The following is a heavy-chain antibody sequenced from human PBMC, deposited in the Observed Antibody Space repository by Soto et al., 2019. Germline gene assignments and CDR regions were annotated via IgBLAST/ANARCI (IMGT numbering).Heavy chain of an antibody. V-gene: IGHV4-34*01. Sequence: SETLSLTCAVYGGAFSGYYWSWIRQPPGKGLEWLGEINHSGSTNYNPSLKSRVTISVDTSKNQFSLKLSSVTAADTAVYYGARGLPHHYYDSSGYSDYCGQGILVTVSS. CDR3: ARGLPHHYYDSSGYSDY. J-gene: IGHJ4*02. D-gene: IGHD3-22*01. CDR2: INHSGST. CDR1: GGAFSGYY.